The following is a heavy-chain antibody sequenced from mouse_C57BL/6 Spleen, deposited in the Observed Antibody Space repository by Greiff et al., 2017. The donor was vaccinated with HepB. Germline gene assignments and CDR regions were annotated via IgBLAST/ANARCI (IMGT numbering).Heavy chain of an antibody. V-gene: IGHV10-1*01. Sequence: VQLKESGGGLVQPKGSLKLSCAASGFSFNTYAMNWVRQAPGKGLEWVARIRSKSNNYATYYADSVKDRFTISRDDSESMLYLQMNNLKTEDTAMYYCVRQGLRRDAMDYWGQGTSVTVSS. CDR3: VRQGLRRDAMDY. CDR1: GFSFNTYA. D-gene: IGHD2-4*01. CDR2: IRSKSNNYAT. J-gene: IGHJ4*01.